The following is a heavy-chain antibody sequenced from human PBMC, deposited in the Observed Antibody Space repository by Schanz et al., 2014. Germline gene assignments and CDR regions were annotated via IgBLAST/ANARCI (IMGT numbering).Heavy chain of an antibody. Sequence: EVQLLDSGGGLVQPGGSLRLSCAASGFTFSNYAMSWVRQAPGKGLEWVSGFIVDSGNTYYAGSVKGRFSISRDYSKNTLYLQMNSLRAEDTAVYYCAKDPSHGDYDYYFDYWGQGTLVTVSS. J-gene: IGHJ4*02. CDR1: GFTFSNYA. CDR3: AKDPSHGDYDYYFDY. V-gene: IGHV3-23*01. CDR2: FIVDSGNT. D-gene: IGHD3-22*01.